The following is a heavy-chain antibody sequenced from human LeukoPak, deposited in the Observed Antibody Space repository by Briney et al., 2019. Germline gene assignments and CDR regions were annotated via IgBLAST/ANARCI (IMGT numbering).Heavy chain of an antibody. CDR3: ATNPNSGSYWGIYYFDY. D-gene: IGHD1-26*01. V-gene: IGHV3-48*04. Sequence: GGSLRLSCAASGFTFSSYSMNWVRQAPGKGLEWVSYISSSSSTIYYADSVKGRFTISRDNAKNSLYLQMNSLRAEDTAVYYCATNPNSGSYWGIYYFDYWGQGTLVTVSS. CDR1: GFTFSSYS. J-gene: IGHJ4*02. CDR2: ISSSSSTI.